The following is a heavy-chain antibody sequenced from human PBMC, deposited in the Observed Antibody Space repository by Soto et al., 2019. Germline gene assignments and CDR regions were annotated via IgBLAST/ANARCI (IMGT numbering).Heavy chain of an antibody. J-gene: IGHJ6*02. Sequence: QVQLVQSGAEVKKPGSSVKVSCKASGGTFSSYAISWVRQAPGQGLEWMGGIIPIFGTANYAQKFQGRVKITADESTSTAYLEPSSLRSEDTAVYYCASVYCSSTICYAAPVGYGMDVWGQRTTVTVSS. CDR2: IIPIFGTA. V-gene: IGHV1-69*01. CDR1: GGTFSSYA. D-gene: IGHD2-2*01. CDR3: ASVYCSSTICYAAPVGYGMDV.